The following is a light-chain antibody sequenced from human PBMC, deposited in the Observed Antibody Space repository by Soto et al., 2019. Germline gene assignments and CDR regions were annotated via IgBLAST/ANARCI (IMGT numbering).Light chain of an antibody. CDR1: QSVSSY. CDR3: QQLGTT. J-gene: IGKJ5*01. CDR2: DAS. Sequence: EIVLSQYAATVALSAGGIATLSCRASQSVSSYLAWYQQKPGQAPRLLIYDASNRATGIPASFSGSGSGTDFTLTSSSLEPEDFAVYYCQQLGTTCGQGTRLEIK. V-gene: IGKV3-11*01.